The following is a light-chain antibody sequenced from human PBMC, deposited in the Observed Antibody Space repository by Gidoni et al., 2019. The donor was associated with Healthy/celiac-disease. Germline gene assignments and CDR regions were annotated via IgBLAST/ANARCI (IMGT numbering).Light chain of an antibody. CDR3: QQSYSTPPT. Sequence: IQITQSPSSLSASVGDRVTITCRASQSISSYLNWYQQKPGKAPKLLIYAASSLQSGVPSRFSGSGSGTDFTLTISSLQPEDFATYYCQQSYSTPPTFXQXTRLEIK. V-gene: IGKV1-39*01. J-gene: IGKJ5*01. CDR2: AAS. CDR1: QSISSY.